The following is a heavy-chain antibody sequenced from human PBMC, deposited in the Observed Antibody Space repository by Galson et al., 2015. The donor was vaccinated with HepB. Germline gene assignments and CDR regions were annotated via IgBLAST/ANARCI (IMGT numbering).Heavy chain of an antibody. V-gene: IGHV3-48*02. CDR3: AGDSVGYTSSSSPY. CDR2: ISSSGSTV. J-gene: IGHJ4*02. CDR1: GFTFSSYS. D-gene: IGHD6-6*01. Sequence: SLRLSCAASGFTFSSYSMNWVRQAPGKGLEWVSYISSSGSTVYYADSVKGRFTISRDNAKNSLYLQMDSLRDEDTAVYYCAGDSVGYTSSSSPYWGQGTLVTISS.